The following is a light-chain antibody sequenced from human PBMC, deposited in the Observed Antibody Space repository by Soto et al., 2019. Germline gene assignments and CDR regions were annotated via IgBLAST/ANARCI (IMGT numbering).Light chain of an antibody. Sequence: RVPITCRASQSIGSRLAWYQQKPGKAPKLLIYDASRLESGVPSRFSGSGSGTAFILTISSLQPDDFATYYCQQYNSYWTFGQGTKVDVK. J-gene: IGKJ1*01. V-gene: IGKV1-5*01. CDR2: DAS. CDR3: QQYNSYWT. CDR1: QSIGSR.